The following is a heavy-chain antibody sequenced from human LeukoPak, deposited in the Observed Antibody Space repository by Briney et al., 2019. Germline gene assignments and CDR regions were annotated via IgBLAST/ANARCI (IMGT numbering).Heavy chain of an antibody. J-gene: IGHJ4*02. CDR2: IIPIFGTA. V-gene: IGHV1-69*13. D-gene: IGHD5-18*01. CDR1: GGTFSSYA. CDR3: ASKRGYSYGLDY. Sequence: SVKVSCKASGGTFSSYAISWVRQAPGQGLEWMGGIIPIFGTANYAQKFQGRVTITADESTSTGYMELSSLRSEDTAVYYCASKRGYSYGLDYWGQGTLVTVSS.